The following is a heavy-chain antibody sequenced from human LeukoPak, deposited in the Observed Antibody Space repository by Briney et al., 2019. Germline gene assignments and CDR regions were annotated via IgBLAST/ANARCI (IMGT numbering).Heavy chain of an antibody. CDR3: ARGSQYSSRRWFDP. J-gene: IGHJ5*02. CDR2: IIPIFGTA. CDR1: GGTFSSYA. Sequence: GASVKVSCKASGGTFSSYAISWVRQAPGQGLEWMGRIIPIFGTANYAQKFQGRVTITADESTSIAYMELSSLRSEDTAVYYCARGSQYSSRRWFDPWGQGTLVTVSS. D-gene: IGHD6-13*01. V-gene: IGHV1-69*13.